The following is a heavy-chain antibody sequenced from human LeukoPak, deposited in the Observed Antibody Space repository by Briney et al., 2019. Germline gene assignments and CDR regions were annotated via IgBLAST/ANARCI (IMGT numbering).Heavy chain of an antibody. CDR2: IWYDGSNK. D-gene: IGHD2-15*01. J-gene: IGHJ5*02. V-gene: IGHV3-33*06. CDR1: GFTFSSYG. CDR3: AKEGYCSGGSCYPWFDP. Sequence: PGRSLRLSCAASGFTFSSYGMHWVRQAPGKGLEWVAVIWYDGSNKYNADSVKGRFTISRDNSKNTLYLQMNSLRAEDTAVYYCAKEGYCSGGSCYPWFDPWGQGTLVTVSS.